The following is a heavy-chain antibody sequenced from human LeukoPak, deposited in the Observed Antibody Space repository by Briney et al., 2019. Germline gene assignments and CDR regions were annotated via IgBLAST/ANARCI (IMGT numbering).Heavy chain of an antibody. Sequence: GGSLRLSCAASGFTFSSYSMNWVRQAPGKGLESVSSISSSSSYIYYADSVKGRFTISRDNAKNSLYLQMDSLRAEDTAVYYCASQFPMIASGRGAFDIWGQGTMVTVSS. CDR3: ASQFPMIASGRGAFDI. D-gene: IGHD3-22*01. J-gene: IGHJ3*02. CDR2: ISSSSSYI. CDR1: GFTFSSYS. V-gene: IGHV3-21*01.